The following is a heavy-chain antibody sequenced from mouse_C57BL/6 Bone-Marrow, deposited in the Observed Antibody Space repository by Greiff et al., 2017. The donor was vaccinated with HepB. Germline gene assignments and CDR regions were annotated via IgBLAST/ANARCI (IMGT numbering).Heavy chain of an antibody. CDR3: ARDHDGYSLDY. Sequence: EVQLVESGPGLVKPSQSLSLTCSVTGYSITSGYYWNWIRQFPGNKLEWMGYISYDGSNNYNPSLKNRISITRDTSKNQFFLKLNSVTTEDTATYYCARDHDGYSLDYWGQGTTLTVSS. CDR2: ISYDGSN. CDR1: GYSITSGYY. J-gene: IGHJ2*01. D-gene: IGHD2-3*01. V-gene: IGHV3-6*01.